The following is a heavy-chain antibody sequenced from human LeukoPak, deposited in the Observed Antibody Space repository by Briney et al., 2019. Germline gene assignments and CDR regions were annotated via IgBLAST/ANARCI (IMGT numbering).Heavy chain of an antibody. CDR3: ARRAGYNSGPFDY. V-gene: IGHV5-51*01. D-gene: IGHD6-19*01. CDR1: GYTFSNYW. J-gene: IGHJ4*02. CDR2: IYAGDSGT. Sequence: GESLKISCKGSGYTFSNYWIAWVRQMPEKGLEWMGIIYAGDSGTRYSPSFQGQVTISVDKSITTAYLQWSSLKASDTAMFYCARRAGYNSGPFDYWGQGTLVTVSS.